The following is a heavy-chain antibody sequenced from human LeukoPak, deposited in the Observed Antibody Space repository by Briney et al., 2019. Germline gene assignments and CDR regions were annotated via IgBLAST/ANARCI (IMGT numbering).Heavy chain of an antibody. CDR3: ARQVGYSSGWTIDY. D-gene: IGHD6-19*01. CDR1: GGSISSYY. J-gene: IGHJ4*02. CDR2: IYYSGST. V-gene: IGHV4-59*08. Sequence: SETLSLTCTVSGGSISSYYWSWIRQPPGKGLEWIGYIYYSGSTNYNPSLKSRVTISVDTSKNQFSLKLSSVTAADTAVYYCARQVGYSSGWTIDYWGQGTLVTVSS.